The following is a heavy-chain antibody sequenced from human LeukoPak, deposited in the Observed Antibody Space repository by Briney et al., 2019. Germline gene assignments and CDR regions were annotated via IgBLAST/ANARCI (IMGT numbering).Heavy chain of an antibody. V-gene: IGHV3-48*03. CDR1: GFTFSSYE. CDR3: ARGISGYDFYYFYYMDV. D-gene: IGHD5-12*01. J-gene: IGHJ6*03. Sequence: QPGGSLRLSCAASGFTFSSYEMNCVRQARGGGAEWVSYFSSIGSAIYYADSVKGRFTISRDNAKNSLYLQMNSLRAEDTAVYYCARGISGYDFYYFYYMDVWGKGTTVTVSS. CDR2: FSSIGSAI.